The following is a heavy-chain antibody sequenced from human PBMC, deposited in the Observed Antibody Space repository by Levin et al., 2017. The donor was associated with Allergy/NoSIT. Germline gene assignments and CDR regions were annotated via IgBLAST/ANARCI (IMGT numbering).Heavy chain of an antibody. CDR1: GFTFSTCS. V-gene: IGHV3-21*01. D-gene: IGHD3-22*01. J-gene: IGHJ4*02. CDR3: ARDLSLNYFDSRGYYAFDY. CDR2: ISSDGNYI. Sequence: TGGSLRLSCAASGFTFSTCSMNWVRQAPGKGLEWVASISSDGNYIHYADSLKGRFTISRDNAKNSVYLHMNSLRAEDTAVYYCARDLSLNYFDSRGYYAFDYWGQGTLVTVSS.